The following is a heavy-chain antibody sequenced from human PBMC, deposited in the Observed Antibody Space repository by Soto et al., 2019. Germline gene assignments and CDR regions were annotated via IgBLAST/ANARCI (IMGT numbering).Heavy chain of an antibody. CDR2: IKSTPDGGTT. CDR3: TTVDYIWGSFDY. Sequence: EVELVESGGGLVQPGGSLRLSCAASGFTFSNAWMSWVRQGPGKGLEWVGRIKSTPDGGTTDYAAPVQGRFTISRDDSKNTLYLQMNSLKTEDTAVYYCTTVDYIWGSFDYWGQGTLVTVSS. CDR1: GFTFSNAW. D-gene: IGHD3-16*01. J-gene: IGHJ4*02. V-gene: IGHV3-15*01.